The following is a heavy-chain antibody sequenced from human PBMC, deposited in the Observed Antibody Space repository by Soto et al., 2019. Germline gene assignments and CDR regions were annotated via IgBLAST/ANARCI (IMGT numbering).Heavy chain of an antibody. D-gene: IGHD3-9*01. V-gene: IGHV3-48*01. CDR2: ISSSGNTI. CDR3: ARDLSFDY. J-gene: IGHJ4*02. Sequence: GGSLRLSCAASGFTFSTYNMNWVRQAPGKGLEWVSYISSSGNTIYFADSVKGRFTISRDNAKNSLFLQMNSLRAEDTAVYYCARDLSFDYWGRGALVPVSS. CDR1: GFTFSTYN.